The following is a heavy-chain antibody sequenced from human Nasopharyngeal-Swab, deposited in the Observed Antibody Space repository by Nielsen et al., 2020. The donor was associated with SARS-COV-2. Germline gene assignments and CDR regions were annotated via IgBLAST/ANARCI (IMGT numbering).Heavy chain of an antibody. CDR2: IYPGDSDT. D-gene: IGHD3-16*01. CDR3: ARLGIRSYYFDY. Sequence: VRQMSGKGLEWMGIIYPGDSDTRCSPSFQGQVTISADKTISTAYLQWSSLKASNTAMYYYARLGIRSYYFDYWGQGTLVTVSS. J-gene: IGHJ4*02. V-gene: IGHV5-51*01.